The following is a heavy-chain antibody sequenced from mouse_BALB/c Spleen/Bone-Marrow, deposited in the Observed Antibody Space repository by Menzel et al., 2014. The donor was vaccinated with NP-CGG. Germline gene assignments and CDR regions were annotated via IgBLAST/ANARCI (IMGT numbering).Heavy chain of an antibody. V-gene: IGHV1-7*01. J-gene: IGHJ4*01. CDR3: ARPENYDAMDY. CDR2: INPSTGYT. Sequence: VQLQQSGAELAKPGASVKMSCKASGYTFTSYWMHWVKQRPGQGLEWIGYINPSTGYTEYNQKFKDKATLTADKSSSTAYMQLGSLTSEDSAVYYCARPENYDAMDYWGQGTSVTVSS. CDR1: GYTFTSYW.